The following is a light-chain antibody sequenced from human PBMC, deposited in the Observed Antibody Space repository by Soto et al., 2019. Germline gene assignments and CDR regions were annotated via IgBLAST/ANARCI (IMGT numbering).Light chain of an antibody. CDR3: QQGDSFPFT. Sequence: DIQMTQSASSVSASVGDTVTLTCRASQDISTWVAWYQQKPGKAPKLLISAASTLESGVPGRFSGSGSGTDFTLIISSLQPEDFATYFCQQGDSFPFTFGGGTKVDIK. CDR2: AAS. J-gene: IGKJ4*01. CDR1: QDISTW. V-gene: IGKV1-12*01.